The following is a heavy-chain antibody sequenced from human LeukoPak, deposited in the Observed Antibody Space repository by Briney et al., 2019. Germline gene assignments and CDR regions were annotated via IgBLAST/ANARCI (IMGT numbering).Heavy chain of an antibody. D-gene: IGHD2-8*01. CDR3: VKENGLGPNYFDY. Sequence: PGGSLRLSCAASGFTVSSNYMSWVRQAPGKGLEWVSGISGSGGNTYYANSVKGRFTISRDKSRNTVYLQMNSLRVEDTAVYYCVKENGLGPNYFDYWGQGTLVTVSS. V-gene: IGHV3-23*01. CDR2: ISGSGGNT. CDR1: GFTVSSNY. J-gene: IGHJ4*02.